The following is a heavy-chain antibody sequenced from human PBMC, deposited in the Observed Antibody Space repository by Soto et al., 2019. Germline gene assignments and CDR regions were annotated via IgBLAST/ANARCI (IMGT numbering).Heavy chain of an antibody. CDR3: ARGGSCISTSCYYFQH. Sequence: SVKVSCKASGYTFTSYAISWVRQAPGQGLEWMGGIIPIFGTANYAQKFQGRVTITADESTSTAYMELSSLRSEDTAVYYCARGGSCISTSCYYFQHWGQGTLVTVSS. CDR1: GYTFTSYA. CDR2: IIPIFGTA. J-gene: IGHJ1*01. D-gene: IGHD2-2*01. V-gene: IGHV1-69*13.